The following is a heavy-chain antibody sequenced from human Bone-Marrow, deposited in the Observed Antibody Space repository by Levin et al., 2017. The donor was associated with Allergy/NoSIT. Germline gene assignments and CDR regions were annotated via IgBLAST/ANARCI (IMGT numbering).Heavy chain of an antibody. J-gene: IGHJ4*02. CDR2: INPNSGGT. V-gene: IGHV1-2*06. CDR3: ASGKGQLWLLDY. CDR1: GYTFTGYY. Sequence: GESLKISCKASGYTFTGYYMHWVRQAPGQGLEWMGRINPNSGGTNYAQKFQGRVTMTRDTSISTAYMELSRLRSDDTAVYYCASGKGQLWLLDYWGQGTLVTVSS. D-gene: IGHD5-18*01.